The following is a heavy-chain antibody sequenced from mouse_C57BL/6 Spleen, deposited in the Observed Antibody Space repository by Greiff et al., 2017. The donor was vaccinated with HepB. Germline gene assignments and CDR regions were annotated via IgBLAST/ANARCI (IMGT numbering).Heavy chain of an antibody. Sequence: VQLKQSGPELVKPGASVKIPCKASGYTFTDYNMDWVKQSHGKSLEWIGDINPNNGGTIYNQKFKGKATLTVDKSSSTAYMELRSLTSEDTAVYYCARGRNYYYGSSPLFDYWGQGTTLTVSS. J-gene: IGHJ2*01. CDR3: ARGRNYYYGSSPLFDY. D-gene: IGHD1-1*01. V-gene: IGHV1-18*01. CDR2: INPNNGGT. CDR1: GYTFTDYN.